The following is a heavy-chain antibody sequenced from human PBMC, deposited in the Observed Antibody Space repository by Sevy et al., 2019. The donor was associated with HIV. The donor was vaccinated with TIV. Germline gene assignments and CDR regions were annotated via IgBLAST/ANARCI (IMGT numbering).Heavy chain of an antibody. CDR2: IYDSGSA. D-gene: IGHD3-3*01. Sequence: SDTLSLTCTVSGDSISNYYWSWIRQPAGKGLEWIGRIYDSGSATYNPSLESRVTMSADTTKNQLSLKLNSVTAADTAVYYCAKDPSYYDFWSGYHNWGQGTLVTVSS. J-gene: IGHJ4*02. CDR3: AKDPSYYDFWSGYHN. CDR1: GDSISNYY. V-gene: IGHV4-4*07.